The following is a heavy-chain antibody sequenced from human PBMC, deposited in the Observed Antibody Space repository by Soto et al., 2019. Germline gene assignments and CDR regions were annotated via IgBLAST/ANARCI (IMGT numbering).Heavy chain of an antibody. CDR3: ARAFNWNYGYFDY. Sequence: EVQLVESGGGLVQPGGSLRLSCAASGFPFSSYSMNWVRQAPGQGLEWVSYISVSSSMIYYADSVKGRFTISRDNAKNSLYLQMNSLRAEDTAVYYCARAFNWNYGYFDYWGQGTLVTVSS. CDR2: ISVSSSMI. D-gene: IGHD1-7*01. CDR1: GFPFSSYS. V-gene: IGHV3-48*01. J-gene: IGHJ4*02.